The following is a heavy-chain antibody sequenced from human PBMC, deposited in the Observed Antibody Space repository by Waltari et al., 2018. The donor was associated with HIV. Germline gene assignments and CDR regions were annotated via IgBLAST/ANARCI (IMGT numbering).Heavy chain of an antibody. J-gene: IGHJ5*02. CDR1: GGSISSYY. Sequence: QVQLQESGPGLVKPSETLSLTCTVSGGSISSYYWSWIRQPPGKGLEWIGYIYYSGSTNYNPSLKSRVTISVDTSKNQFSLKLSSVTAADTAVYYCARDGGYCSSTSCSNNWFDPWGQGTLVTVSS. CDR2: IYYSGST. CDR3: ARDGGYCSSTSCSNNWFDP. V-gene: IGHV4-59*01. D-gene: IGHD2-2*01.